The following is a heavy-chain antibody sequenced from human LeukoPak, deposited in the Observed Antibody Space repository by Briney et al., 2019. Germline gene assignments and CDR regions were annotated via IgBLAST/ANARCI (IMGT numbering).Heavy chain of an antibody. Sequence: GASVKVSCKXSGYTFTSYGISWVRQAPGQGLEWMGWISAYNGNTNYAQKLQGRVTMTTDTSTSTAYMELRSLRSDDTAVYYCARGQRYGDRLYYFDYWGQGTLVTVSS. CDR1: GYTFTSYG. J-gene: IGHJ4*02. CDR3: ARGQRYGDRLYYFDY. D-gene: IGHD4-17*01. V-gene: IGHV1-18*01. CDR2: ISAYNGNT.